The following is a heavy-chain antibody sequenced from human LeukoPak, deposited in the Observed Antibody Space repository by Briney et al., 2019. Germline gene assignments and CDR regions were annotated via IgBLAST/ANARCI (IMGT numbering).Heavy chain of an antibody. Sequence: GAPVKVSCKASGYTFTSYDINWVRQATGQGLEWMGWMNPNSGNTGYAQKFQGRVTMTRNTSISTAYMELSSLRSEDTAVYYCARGTSRWYGYYFDYWGQGTLVTVSS. CDR1: GYTFTSYD. J-gene: IGHJ4*02. CDR2: MNPNSGNT. D-gene: IGHD6-13*01. CDR3: ARGTSRWYGYYFDY. V-gene: IGHV1-8*01.